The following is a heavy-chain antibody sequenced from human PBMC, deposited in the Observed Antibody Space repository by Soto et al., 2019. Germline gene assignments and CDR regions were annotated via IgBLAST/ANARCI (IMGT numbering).Heavy chain of an antibody. CDR1: GGTFSSYA. CDR3: ARGCSGGSCYRRDAFDI. J-gene: IGHJ3*02. V-gene: IGHV1-69*01. Sequence: QVQLVQSGAEVKKPGSSVKVSCKASGGTFSSYAISWVRQAPGQGLEWMGGIIPIFGTANYAQKFQGRVTITADESTSTAYMELSSLRSEDTAVYYGARGCSGGSCYRRDAFDIWGQGTMVTVSS. CDR2: IIPIFGTA. D-gene: IGHD2-15*01.